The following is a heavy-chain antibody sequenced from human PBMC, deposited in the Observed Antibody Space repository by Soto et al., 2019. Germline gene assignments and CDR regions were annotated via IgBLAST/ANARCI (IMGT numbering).Heavy chain of an antibody. J-gene: IGHJ5*02. CDR1: GYTFTSYG. CDR2: ISAYNGNT. V-gene: IGHV1-18*04. CDR3: ARSLEWLFGRLVVRNWFDP. Sequence: ASVKVTCKASGYTFTSYGISWVRQAPGQGLEWMGWISAYNGNTNYAQKLQGRVTMTTDTSTSTAYMELRSLRSDDTAVYYCARSLEWLFGRLVVRNWFDPWGQGTLVTVS. D-gene: IGHD3-3*01.